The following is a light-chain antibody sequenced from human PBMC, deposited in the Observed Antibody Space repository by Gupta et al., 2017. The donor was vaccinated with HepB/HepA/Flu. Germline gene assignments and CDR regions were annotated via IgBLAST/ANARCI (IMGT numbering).Light chain of an antibody. CDR3: QQYNNWPPWT. Sequence: LITPSPATLSVSPGERATLSGRASQSLNTNVSWYQQKAGQPPTLLIYDASTRATGVPARFSGGGSGTEFTLTISGLQSEDFAVYYCQQYNNWPPWTFGQGTQVEIK. V-gene: IGKV3-15*01. CDR1: QSLNTN. J-gene: IGKJ1*01. CDR2: DAS.